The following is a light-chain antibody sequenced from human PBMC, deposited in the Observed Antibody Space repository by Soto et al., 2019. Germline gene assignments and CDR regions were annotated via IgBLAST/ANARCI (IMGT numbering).Light chain of an antibody. CDR2: DAS. CDR1: QSIRRW. J-gene: IGKJ1*01. V-gene: IGKV1-5*01. Sequence: DIQMTQSPSMLSASVGDRVTIACRASQSIRRWLAWYQQKPGKAPTLLIFDASTLESGVPSRFSGRGSETEFTLTISSLQPDDFATYYCQHYNSYSEAFGQGTKVDIK. CDR3: QHYNSYSEA.